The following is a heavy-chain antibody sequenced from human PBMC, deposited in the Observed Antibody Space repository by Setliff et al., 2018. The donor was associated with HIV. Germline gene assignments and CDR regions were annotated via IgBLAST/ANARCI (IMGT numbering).Heavy chain of an antibody. D-gene: IGHD6-13*01. CDR2: IIPILGIA. CDR3: ARGRPYSSFDY. CDR1: GGTFSSYA. J-gene: IGHJ4*02. V-gene: IGHV1-69*10. Sequence: VASVKVSCKASGGTFSSYAISWVRQAPGQGLEWMGGIIPILGIANYAQEFQGRVTITTDESTSTAYMELSSLRSEDTAVYYCARGRPYSSFDYWGQGTLVTVSS.